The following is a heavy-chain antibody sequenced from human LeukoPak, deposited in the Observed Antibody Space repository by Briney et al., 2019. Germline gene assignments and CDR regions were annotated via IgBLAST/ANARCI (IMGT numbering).Heavy chain of an antibody. D-gene: IGHD6-19*01. Sequence: GGSLRLSCAASGFIFSSYGMHWVRQGPGKGLEWVAFIWPDGTNKYYRDSVKGRFTISRDNSKNTLCLQMNSLRAEDTAVYYCARDRKAVAADYWGQGTLVTVSS. J-gene: IGHJ4*02. CDR3: ARDRKAVAADY. CDR2: IWPDGTNK. V-gene: IGHV3-33*01. CDR1: GFIFSSYG.